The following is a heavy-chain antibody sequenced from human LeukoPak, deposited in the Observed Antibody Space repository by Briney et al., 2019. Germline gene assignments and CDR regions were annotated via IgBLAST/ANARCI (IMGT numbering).Heavy chain of an antibody. CDR2: IWYDGSNK. D-gene: IGHD5-12*01. V-gene: IGHV3-30*02. J-gene: IGHJ6*02. Sequence: GGSLRLSCAASGFTFSSYGMHWVRQAPGKGLEWVAVIWYDGSNKYYADSVKGRFTISRDNSKNTLYLQMNSLRPEDTAVYYCAKDLDIVAASGHYYGMDVWGQGTTVTVSS. CDR3: AKDLDIVAASGHYYGMDV. CDR1: GFTFSSYG.